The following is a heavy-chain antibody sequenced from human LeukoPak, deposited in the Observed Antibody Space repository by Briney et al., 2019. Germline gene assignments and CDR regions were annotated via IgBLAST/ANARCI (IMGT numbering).Heavy chain of an antibody. Sequence: SETLSLTYTVSGGSISSSSYYWGWIRQPPGKGLEWIGSIYYSGSTYYNPSLKSRVTISVDTSKNQFSLKLSSVTAADTAVYYCARDPDYGDPTTIDYWGQGTLVTVSS. J-gene: IGHJ4*02. CDR1: GGSISSSSYY. CDR2: IYYSGST. CDR3: ARDPDYGDPTTIDY. D-gene: IGHD4-17*01. V-gene: IGHV4-39*07.